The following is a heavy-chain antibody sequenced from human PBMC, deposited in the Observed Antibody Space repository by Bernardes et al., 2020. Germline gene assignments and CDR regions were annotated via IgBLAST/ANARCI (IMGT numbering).Heavy chain of an antibody. CDR2: INPNSGGT. V-gene: IGHV1-2*04. J-gene: IGHJ6*02. CDR3: ARASHYGSGSYYTADYYYGMDV. Sequence: ASVKVSCKASGYTFTGYYMHWVRQAPGQGLEWMGWINPNSGGTNYAQKFQGWVTMTRDTSISTAYMELSRLRSDDTAVYYCARASHYGSGSYYTADYYYGMDVWGQGTTVTVSS. D-gene: IGHD3-10*01. CDR1: GYTFTGYY.